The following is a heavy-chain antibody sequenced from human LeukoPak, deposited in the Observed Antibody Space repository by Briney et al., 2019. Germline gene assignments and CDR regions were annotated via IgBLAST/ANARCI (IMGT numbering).Heavy chain of an antibody. CDR1: GFSLNSYW. CDR3: AREGYSTGGYFFDN. V-gene: IGHV3-74*03. J-gene: IGHJ4*02. D-gene: IGHD6-25*01. CDR2: ISVDGRST. Sequence: GGSLRLSCEAYGFSLNSYWMHWVRQAPGEGRVWVSRISVDGRSTAYADSVKGRFTISRDNAKNTLYLGMNSLRADDTAVYFCAREGYSTGGYFFDNWAREPRVSVS.